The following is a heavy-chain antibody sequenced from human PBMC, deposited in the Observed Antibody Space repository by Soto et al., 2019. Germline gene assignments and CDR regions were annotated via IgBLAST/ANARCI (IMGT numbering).Heavy chain of an antibody. CDR3: ASRRDGHPRSWFDP. CDR2: IYYTGST. J-gene: IGHJ5*02. V-gene: IGHV4-59*01. CDR1: GASISFFY. Sequence: SETLSLTCSVSGASISFFYWSWIRQSPGKGLEWIGHIYYTGSTNYNPSLNGRVTISLDTSKNQFSLQLTSVTAADTAVYYCASRRDGHPRSWFDPSGPGTLGTLPS.